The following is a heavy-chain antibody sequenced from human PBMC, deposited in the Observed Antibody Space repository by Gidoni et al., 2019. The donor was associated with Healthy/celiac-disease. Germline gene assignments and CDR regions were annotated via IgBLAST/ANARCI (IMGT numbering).Heavy chain of an antibody. CDR3: ARDLKGELDY. CDR2: IYSGGST. D-gene: IGHD3-16*01. J-gene: IGHJ4*02. V-gene: IGHV3-53*01. Sequence: ELQLVESGGGLIQPGGSLRLSCASSGFTVSSNYMRWGRQAPGQGLDRVSVIYSGGSTYYADSVKGRFTISRDNSKNTLYLQMNSLRAEDTAVYYCARDLKGELDYWGQGTLVTVSS. CDR1: GFTVSSNY.